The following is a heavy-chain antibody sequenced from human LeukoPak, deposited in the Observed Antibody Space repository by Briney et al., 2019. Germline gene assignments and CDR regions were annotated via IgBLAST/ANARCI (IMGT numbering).Heavy chain of an antibody. Sequence: PGGSLRLSCAASGFTFSSYSMNWVRQAPGKGLEWLSYISSSGSPIYYADSVKGRFTISRDNAKNSLYLQMNSLGAEDTAVYYCAKDSRYTVTTYLYYYYGMDVWGQGTTVTVSS. J-gene: IGHJ6*02. D-gene: IGHD4-17*01. CDR3: AKDSRYTVTTYLYYYYGMDV. CDR1: GFTFSSYS. V-gene: IGHV3-48*04. CDR2: ISSSGSPI.